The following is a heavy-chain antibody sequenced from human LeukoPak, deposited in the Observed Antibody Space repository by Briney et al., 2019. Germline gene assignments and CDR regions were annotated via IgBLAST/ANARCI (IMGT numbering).Heavy chain of an antibody. D-gene: IGHD1-26*01. Sequence: GGSLRLSCAASGFTFSSYAMSWVRQAPGKGLEWVSAISGSGGSTYYADSVKGRFTISRDNSKNTLYLQMNSLRAEDTAVYYCAKLPPMGRLELPHFDYWGQGTLVTVSS. CDR3: AKLPPMGRLELPHFDY. CDR1: GFTFSSYA. V-gene: IGHV3-23*01. J-gene: IGHJ4*02. CDR2: ISGSGGST.